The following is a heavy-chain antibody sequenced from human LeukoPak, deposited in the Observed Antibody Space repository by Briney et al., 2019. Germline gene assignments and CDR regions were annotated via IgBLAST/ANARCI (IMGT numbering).Heavy chain of an antibody. CDR1: GYSFRGYG. Sequence: GASVKVSCKASGYSFRGYGISWVRQAPGQGLEWMGWISAYNDKTIYAQKFQGRLTLTTDTSTTSVHMELRTLNSDDTAVYYCARWQWVSQNYYYMDVRGNGTTVIVSS. D-gene: IGHD6-19*01. V-gene: IGHV1-18*01. CDR3: ARWQWVSQNYYYMDV. J-gene: IGHJ6*03. CDR2: ISAYNDKT.